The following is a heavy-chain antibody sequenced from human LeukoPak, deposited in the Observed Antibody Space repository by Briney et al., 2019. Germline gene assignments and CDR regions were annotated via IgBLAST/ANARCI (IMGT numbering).Heavy chain of an antibody. V-gene: IGHV1-46*01. CDR3: ARGRVSGYDFQDYYMDV. Sequence: ASVKVSCKASGYTFTSYYMHWVRQAPGQGLEWMGLINPTGGSTGYAQKFQGRVTITRNTSISTAYMELSSLRSEDTAVYSCARGRVSGYDFQDYYMDVWGKGTTVTVSS. D-gene: IGHD5-12*01. J-gene: IGHJ6*03. CDR2: INPTGGST. CDR1: GYTFTSYY.